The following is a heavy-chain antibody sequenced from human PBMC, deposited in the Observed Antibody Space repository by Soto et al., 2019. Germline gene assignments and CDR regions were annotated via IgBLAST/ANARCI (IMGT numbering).Heavy chain of an antibody. CDR2: ISGSGGST. J-gene: IGHJ4*02. CDR1: GFTFSSYA. CDR3: ANPPLQYYYDSSGYEIYYFDY. V-gene: IGHV3-23*01. Sequence: PGGSLRLSCAASGFTFSSYAMSWVRQAPGKGLEWVSAISGSGGSTYYADSVKGRFTISRDNSKDTLYLQMNSLRAEDTAVYYCANPPLQYYYDSSGYEIYYFDYWGQGTLVTVSS. D-gene: IGHD3-22*01.